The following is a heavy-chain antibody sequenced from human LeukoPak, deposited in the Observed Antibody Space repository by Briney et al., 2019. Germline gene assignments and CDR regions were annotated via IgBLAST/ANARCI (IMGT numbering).Heavy chain of an antibody. CDR3: ARVAGDCSGGSCYSNWYFDL. J-gene: IGHJ2*01. Sequence: SETLSLTCTVSGGPISSYYWSWIRQPAGKGLEWIGRIYTSGSTNYNPSLKSRVTMSVDTSKNQFSLKLSSVTAADTAVYYCARVAGDCSGGSCYSNWYFDLWGRGTLVTVSS. CDR2: IYTSGST. D-gene: IGHD2-15*01. V-gene: IGHV4-4*07. CDR1: GGPISSYY.